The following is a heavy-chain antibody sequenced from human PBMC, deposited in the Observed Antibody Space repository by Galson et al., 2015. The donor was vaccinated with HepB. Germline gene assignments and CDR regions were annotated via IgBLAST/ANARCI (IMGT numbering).Heavy chain of an antibody. CDR3: AKGCGSTCYSDFDY. D-gene: IGHD2-21*02. V-gene: IGHV3-23*01. Sequence: LRLSCAASGFTFSSYAMSWVRQAPGKGLQWVSTISGSDGSTYYADSVKGRFTISRDNSKNTLYLQMNSLRAEDTAVYYCAKGCGSTCYSDFDYWGRGTLVTVSS. J-gene: IGHJ4*02. CDR2: ISGSDGST. CDR1: GFTFSSYA.